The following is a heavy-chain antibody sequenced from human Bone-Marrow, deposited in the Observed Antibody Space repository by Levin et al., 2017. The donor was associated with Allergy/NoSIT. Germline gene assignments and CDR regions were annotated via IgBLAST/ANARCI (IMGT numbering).Heavy chain of an antibody. Sequence: LSLTCAASGFTVSGYYLSWVRQAPGKGLEWVSTIYDAGRTYYADSVKGRVTISRDNSTDTLYLQMNSRRADDTAVYYCARVRFPGYHGSGSYYNEYYFDSWGQGTLVTVSS. J-gene: IGHJ4*02. CDR1: GFTVSGYY. D-gene: IGHD3-10*01. CDR2: IYDAGRT. CDR3: ARVRFPGYHGSGSYYNEYYFDS. V-gene: IGHV3-53*01.